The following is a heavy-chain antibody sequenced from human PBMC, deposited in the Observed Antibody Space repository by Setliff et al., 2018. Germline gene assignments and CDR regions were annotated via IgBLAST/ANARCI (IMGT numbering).Heavy chain of an antibody. D-gene: IGHD2-15*01. Sequence: GGSLRLSCVASGFTFSNYAMAWVRQAPGKGLEWVSAISGSGDSTYYADSVKGRFTISRDNSKNTLYLQMNSLRAEDTAVYYCAKSRCGGSCYSDDYWGQGTLVTVSS. CDR2: ISGSGDST. CDR3: AKSRCGGSCYSDDY. V-gene: IGHV3-23*01. CDR1: GFTFSNYA. J-gene: IGHJ4*02.